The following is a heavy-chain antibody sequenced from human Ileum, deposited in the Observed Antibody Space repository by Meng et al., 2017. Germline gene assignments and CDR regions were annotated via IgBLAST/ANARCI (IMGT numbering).Heavy chain of an antibody. D-gene: IGHD5-24*01. CDR1: GGSITSSSYY. J-gene: IGHJ4*02. V-gene: IGHV4-39*01. Sequence: QLQLQESGPGLVKPWETLSLTGTVSGGSITSSSYYWGWIRQPPGKGLEWIGYIYYSGTTYYNPSLKSRATISEDTAKNQFSLNLSSVNAADPAVYYCARQVNSDGYPRYFDFWGQGTLVTVSS. CDR3: ARQVNSDGYPRYFDF. CDR2: IYYSGTT.